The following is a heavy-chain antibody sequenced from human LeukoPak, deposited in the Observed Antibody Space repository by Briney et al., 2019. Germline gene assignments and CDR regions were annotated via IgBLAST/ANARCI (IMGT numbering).Heavy chain of an antibody. CDR3: AKLGNDNVWGTYRENWFDP. J-gene: IGHJ5*02. CDR1: GFIFNNYA. V-gene: IGHV3-23*01. CDR2: ISGSGSST. D-gene: IGHD3-16*02. Sequence: GGSLRLSCAASGFIFNNYAMTWVRLAPGRGLEWVSGISGSGSSTYYADSVKGRFTISRDNSKNALYLQMNSLRAEDTAEYYCAKLGNDNVWGTYRENWFDPWGQGTLVIVSS.